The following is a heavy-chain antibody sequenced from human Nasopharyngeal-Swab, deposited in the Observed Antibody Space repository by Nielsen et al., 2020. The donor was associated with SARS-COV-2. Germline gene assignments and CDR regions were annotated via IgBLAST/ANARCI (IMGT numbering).Heavy chain of an antibody. V-gene: IGHV1-2*06. D-gene: IGHD6-19*01. CDR2: INPNSGGT. J-gene: IGHJ6*02. CDR3: ARDPTSVAGTGDYYYYGMDV. CDR1: GYTFTGYY. Sequence: ASVKVSCKASGYTFTGYYMHWVRQAPGQGLEWMGRINPNSGGTNYAQKFQGRVTMTRDTSISTAYMELSRLRSDDTAVYYCARDPTSVAGTGDYYYYGMDVWGQGTTVTVFS.